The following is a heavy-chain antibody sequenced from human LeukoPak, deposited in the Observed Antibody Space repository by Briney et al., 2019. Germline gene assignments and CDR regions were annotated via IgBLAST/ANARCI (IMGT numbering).Heavy chain of an antibody. D-gene: IGHD5-18*01. CDR2: INTNTGNP. V-gene: IGHV7-4-1*02. CDR3: ARDYEYSYGYSFDY. Sequence: ASVKVSCKASGYTFTSYAMNWVRQAPGQGLEWMGWINTNTGNPTYAQGFTGRFVFSLDTSVSTTYLQVSSLKAEDTAVYYCARDYEYSYGYSFDYWGQGTLVTVSS. CDR1: GYTFTSYA. J-gene: IGHJ4*02.